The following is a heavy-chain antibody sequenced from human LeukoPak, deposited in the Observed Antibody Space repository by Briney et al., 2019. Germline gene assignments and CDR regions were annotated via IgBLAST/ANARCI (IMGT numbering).Heavy chain of an antibody. Sequence: GGSLRLSCAASGFTFSSYEMNWVRQAPGKGLEWVSYISSSGSTIFCADSVKGRFAISRDNAKNSLYLQMNSLRAEDTAVYYCARRREGWFDPWGQGTLVTVSS. CDR2: ISSSGSTI. CDR3: ARRREGWFDP. V-gene: IGHV3-48*03. CDR1: GFTFSSYE. J-gene: IGHJ5*02.